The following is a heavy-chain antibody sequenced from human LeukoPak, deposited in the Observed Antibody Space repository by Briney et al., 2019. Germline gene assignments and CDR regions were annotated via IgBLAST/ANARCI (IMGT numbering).Heavy chain of an antibody. J-gene: IGHJ4*02. CDR2: IKQDGSEK. V-gene: IGHV3-7*01. D-gene: IGHD3-9*01. CDR3: ARGGVLRYFDWLHDY. Sequence: PGGSLRLSCAASGFTFSSYWMSWVRQAPGKGLEWVANIKQDGSEKYYVDSVKGRFTISRDNAKNSLYLQMNSLRAEDTAVYYCARGGVLRYFDWLHDYWGQGTLVTVSS. CDR1: GFTFSSYW.